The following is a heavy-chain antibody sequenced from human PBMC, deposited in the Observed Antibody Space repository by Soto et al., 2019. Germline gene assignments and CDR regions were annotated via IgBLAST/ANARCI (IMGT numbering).Heavy chain of an antibody. Sequence: ASVKVSCKASGYTFTGYYMHWVRQAPGQGLEWMGWINPNSGGTNYAQKFQGWVTMTRDTSISTAYMELSRLRPDDTAVYYCAREPVHHYYYYYGMDVWGQGTTVTVS. CDR1: GYTFTGYY. CDR3: AREPVHHYYYYYGMDV. J-gene: IGHJ6*02. V-gene: IGHV1-2*04. CDR2: INPNSGGT. D-gene: IGHD6-6*01.